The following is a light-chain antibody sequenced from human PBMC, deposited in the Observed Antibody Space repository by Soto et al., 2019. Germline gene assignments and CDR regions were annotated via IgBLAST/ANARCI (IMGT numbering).Light chain of an antibody. Sequence: EIVLTQTPLLSPVTLGQPASISCRSSRILVASDGNAYLTWLHRRPGQPPRPLIYKVSQRLSGVPDRFSGSGAGTDFTLHISRVEAEDVGTYFCMQATQLRTFGQGTRLEIK. CDR3: MQATQLRT. V-gene: IGKV2-24*01. CDR1: RILVASDGNAY. CDR2: KVS. J-gene: IGKJ5*01.